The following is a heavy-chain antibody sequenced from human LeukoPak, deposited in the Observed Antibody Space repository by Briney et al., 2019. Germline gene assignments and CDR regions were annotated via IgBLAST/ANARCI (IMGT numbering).Heavy chain of an antibody. V-gene: IGHV4-59*08. CDR2: VYFTGDT. J-gene: IGHJ4*02. CDR1: GTSISGDY. Sequence: SETLSLTCTVSGTSISGDYWSWIRQPLGKGLEWIGYVYFTGDTNSNPSLKNRVTISMDTSKNQVSLKVTSVTAADTAVYYCARHPFSSPFDHWGQGTLVAVSS. CDR3: ARHPFSSPFDH.